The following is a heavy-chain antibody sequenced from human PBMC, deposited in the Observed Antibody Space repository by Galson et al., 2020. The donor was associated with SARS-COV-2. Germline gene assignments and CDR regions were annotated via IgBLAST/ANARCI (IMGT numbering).Heavy chain of an antibody. CDR3: ARGGSRPIMAFDYYYFYMDV. Sequence: SETLSLTCAVYGASFSDYSWTWVRQPPGKWLEWVVEVSHIGSTNYTPSLKSRVFMSVDTSKNQFSLKLRSVTAADTAVYYCARGGSRPIMAFDYYYFYMDVWGKGTAVTVSS. J-gene: IGHJ6*03. CDR2: VSHIGST. CDR1: GASFSDYS. V-gene: IGHV4-34*01. D-gene: IGHD3-10*01.